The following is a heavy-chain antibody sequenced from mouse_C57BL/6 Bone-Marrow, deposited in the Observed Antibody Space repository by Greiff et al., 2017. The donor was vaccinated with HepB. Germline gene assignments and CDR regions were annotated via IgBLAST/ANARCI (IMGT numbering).Heavy chain of an antibody. V-gene: IGHV6-6*01. CDR3: TRVGPAITTVVGFDY. CDR2: IRNKANNHAT. J-gene: IGHJ2*01. CDR1: GFTFSDAW. Sequence: EVQLQQSGGGLVQPGGSMKLSCAASGFTFSDAWMDWVRQSPEKGLEWVAEIRNKANNHATYYAESVKGRFTISRDDSKSSVYLQMNSLRAEDTGIYYCTRVGPAITTVVGFDYWGQGTTLTVSS. D-gene: IGHD1-1*01.